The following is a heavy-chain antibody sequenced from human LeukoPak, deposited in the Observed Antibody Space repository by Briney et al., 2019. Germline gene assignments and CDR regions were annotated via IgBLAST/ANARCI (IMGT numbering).Heavy chain of an antibody. Sequence: GGSLRLSCAASGFTFSSYSMNWVRQAPGKGLEWVSSISSSSTYIYYADSVKGRFTISRDNAKNSLYLQMNSLRAEDTAVYYCARPLSPGEYSYGFDYWGQGSLVTVSS. CDR1: GFTFSSYS. CDR3: ARPLSPGEYSYGFDY. J-gene: IGHJ4*02. D-gene: IGHD5-18*01. CDR2: ISSSSTYI. V-gene: IGHV3-21*01.